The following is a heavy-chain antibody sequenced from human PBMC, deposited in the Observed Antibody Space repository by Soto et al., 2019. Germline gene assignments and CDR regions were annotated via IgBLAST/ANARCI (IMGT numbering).Heavy chain of an antibody. CDR2: INHSGST. V-gene: IGHV4-34*01. CDR3: ARVPLWRLWFGELSSSRPFDY. J-gene: IGHJ4*02. D-gene: IGHD3-10*01. CDR1: GGSFSGYF. Sequence: QVQLQQWGAGLLKPSETLSLTCAVYGGSFSGYFWSWIRQPPGKGLEWIGEINHSGSTNYNPSLKSRVTTSVDTSKNQFTQKLSSVTAADTAVYYCARVPLWRLWFGELSSSRPFDYWGQGTLVTVSS.